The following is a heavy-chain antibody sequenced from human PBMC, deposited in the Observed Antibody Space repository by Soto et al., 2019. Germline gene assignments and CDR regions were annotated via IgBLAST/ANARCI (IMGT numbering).Heavy chain of an antibody. CDR3: AKGGRQWRVTSDFTY. CDR1: GFTFSDYA. V-gene: IGHV3-30*18. CDR2: VSHDGRNT. D-gene: IGHD6-19*01. Sequence: VQLVESGGGVVQPGRSLRLSCAASGFTFSDYAMHWVRQAPGKGLEWVAVVSHDGRNTHYADSVKSRFTISRDSSKNTVSLEMTSQRAEDTAVYYCAKGGRQWRVTSDFTYWGQGALVTVSS. J-gene: IGHJ4*02.